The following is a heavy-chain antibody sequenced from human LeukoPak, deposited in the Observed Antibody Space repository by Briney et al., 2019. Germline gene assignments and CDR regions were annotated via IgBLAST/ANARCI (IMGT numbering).Heavy chain of an antibody. Sequence: GGSLRLSCAASGFTFSSYGMHWVRQAPGKGLEWEAVIWYDGSNKYYADSVKGRFTISRDNSKNTLYLRMNSLRAEDTAVYYCARKWFGELSIDYWGQGTLVTVSS. J-gene: IGHJ4*02. CDR1: GFTFSSYG. CDR2: IWYDGSNK. D-gene: IGHD3-10*01. V-gene: IGHV3-33*01. CDR3: ARKWFGELSIDY.